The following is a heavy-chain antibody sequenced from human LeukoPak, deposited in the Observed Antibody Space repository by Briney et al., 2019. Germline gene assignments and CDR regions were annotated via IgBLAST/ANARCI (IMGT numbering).Heavy chain of an antibody. D-gene: IGHD2-8*02. CDR2: IYHSGST. CDR1: GGSISSGDYA. V-gene: IGHV4-30-2*01. CDR3: ARDLQSGGYFDY. J-gene: IGHJ4*02. Sequence: SETLSLTCAVSGGSISSGDYAGSWIRQPPGKGLEWIGYIYHSGSTYYNPSLKSRVTMSVDRSKNQFSLKLSSVTAADTAVYYCARDLQSGGYFDYWGQGTLVTVSS.